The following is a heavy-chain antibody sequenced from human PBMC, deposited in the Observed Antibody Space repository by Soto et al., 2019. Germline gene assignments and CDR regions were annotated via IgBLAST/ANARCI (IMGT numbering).Heavy chain of an antibody. Sequence: QVQLVQSGAEVKKPGASVKVSCKASGYTFTSYGISWVRQAPGQGLEWMGWISAYNGNTNYAQKLQGRVTMTTDTSTSTAYMELRSLRSDDTAVYYCAGRGSIAAAGTAENYYYYGMDVWGQGTTVTVSS. CDR2: ISAYNGNT. D-gene: IGHD6-13*01. J-gene: IGHJ6*02. V-gene: IGHV1-18*01. CDR1: GYTFTSYG. CDR3: AGRGSIAAAGTAENYYYYGMDV.